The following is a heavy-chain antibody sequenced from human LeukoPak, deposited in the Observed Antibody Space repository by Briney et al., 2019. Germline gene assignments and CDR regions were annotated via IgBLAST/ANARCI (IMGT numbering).Heavy chain of an antibody. CDR2: INGANPI. Sequence: PGGSLRPSCAASGFTFSIYEMTWVRQAPGKWLGWVSDINGANPIKYGDSVKGRFTVSRDNAKNLLYMQMNSLRVEDTAVYYCARFHTSNYNSIDYWGQGTLVTVSS. D-gene: IGHD4-11*01. V-gene: IGHV3-48*03. CDR1: GFTFSIYE. J-gene: IGHJ4*02. CDR3: ARFHTSNYNSIDY.